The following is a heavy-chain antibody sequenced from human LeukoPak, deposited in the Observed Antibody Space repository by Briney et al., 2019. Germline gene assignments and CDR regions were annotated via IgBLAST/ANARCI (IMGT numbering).Heavy chain of an antibody. V-gene: IGHV3-7*01. CDR3: ARDPVAQYPGTGRWDLDY. CDR2: IKQDGSEK. CDR1: GFTFSSYW. J-gene: IGHJ4*02. Sequence: PGGSLRLSCAASGFTFSSYWMSWVRQAPGKGLEWVANIKQDGSEKYYVDSVKGRFTISRDNAKNSLYLQMNSLRAEDTAVYYCARDPVAQYPGTGRWDLDYWGQGTLVTVSS. D-gene: IGHD1-14*01.